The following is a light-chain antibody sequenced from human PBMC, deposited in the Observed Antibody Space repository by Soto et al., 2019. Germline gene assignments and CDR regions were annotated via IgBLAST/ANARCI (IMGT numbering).Light chain of an antibody. CDR1: SANIGGNS. CDR2: DDN. CDR3: GSWDSSLSAYV. V-gene: IGLV1-51*01. J-gene: IGLJ1*01. Sequence: SVLTQPPSVSAAPGQKVTISCSGSSANIGGNSVSWYQQLPGTAPKLLIYDDNKRPSGIPDRFSGSKSGTSATLGITGFQTGDEADYYCGSWDSSLSAYVFGTGTKV.